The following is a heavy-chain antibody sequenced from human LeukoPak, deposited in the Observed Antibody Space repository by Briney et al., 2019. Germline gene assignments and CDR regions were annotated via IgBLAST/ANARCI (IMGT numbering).Heavy chain of an antibody. Sequence: GESLKISCKGSGYSFTSYWIGWVRQMPGKGLEWMGIIYPGDSDTRYSPSFQGQVTISADKSISTAYLQWSSLKASDTAMYYCARHVDTAMVGTYYFDYWGQGTLVTVSS. D-gene: IGHD5-18*01. CDR3: ARHVDTAMVGTYYFDY. V-gene: IGHV5-51*01. CDR2: IYPGDSDT. CDR1: GYSFTSYW. J-gene: IGHJ4*02.